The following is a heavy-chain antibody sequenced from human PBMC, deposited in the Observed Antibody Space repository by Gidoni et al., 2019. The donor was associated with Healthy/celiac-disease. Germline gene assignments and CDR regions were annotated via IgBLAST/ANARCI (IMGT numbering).Heavy chain of an antibody. Sequence: QVQLQQWGAGLLKPSETLSLTCAVYGGSFSGYYWSWIRQPPGKGLEWIGEINHSGSTNYNPSLKSRVTISVDTSKNQFSLKLSSVTAADTAVYYCARAFPYSSIDYWGQGTLVTVSS. CDR2: INHSGST. D-gene: IGHD6-13*01. CDR3: ARAFPYSSIDY. CDR1: GGSFSGYY. J-gene: IGHJ4*02. V-gene: IGHV4-34*01.